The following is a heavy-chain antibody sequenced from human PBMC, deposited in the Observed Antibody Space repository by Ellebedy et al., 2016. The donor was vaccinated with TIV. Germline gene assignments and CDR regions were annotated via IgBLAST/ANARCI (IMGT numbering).Heavy chain of an antibody. V-gene: IGHV1-2*02. CDR2: IDPNSGGT. Sequence: ASVKVSCXPSGYTFTDYYMHWVRQAPGQGLEWMGWIDPNSGGTNYAQKFQGRVTVTWDTSISTAHMELSRLSFDDTAMYYCARVYTVMTMVTTAIGYWGQGTLVTVSS. CDR3: ARVYTVMTMVTTAIGY. D-gene: IGHD4-17*01. J-gene: IGHJ4*02. CDR1: GYTFTDYY.